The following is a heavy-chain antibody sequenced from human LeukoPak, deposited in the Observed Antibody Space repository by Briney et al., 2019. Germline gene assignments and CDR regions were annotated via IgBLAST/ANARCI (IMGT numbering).Heavy chain of an antibody. CDR1: GFTFSSYA. J-gene: IGHJ5*02. Sequence: GGSLRLSCAASGFTFSSYAMSWVRQAPGKGLEWVSAISGSGGSTYYADSVKGRFTISRDNSKNTLYLQMNSLRAEDTAVYYCAKSPDYSNYPCWFDPWGQGTLVAVSS. D-gene: IGHD4-11*01. CDR3: AKSPDYSNYPCWFDP. V-gene: IGHV3-23*01. CDR2: ISGSGGST.